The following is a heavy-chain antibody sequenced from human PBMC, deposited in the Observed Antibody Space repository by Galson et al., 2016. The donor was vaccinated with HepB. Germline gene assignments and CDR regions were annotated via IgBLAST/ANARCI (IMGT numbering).Heavy chain of an antibody. CDR2: TSYDGSNE. CDR1: GFTFSRSD. Sequence: SLRLSCAASGFTFSRSDMYWVRQAPGKGLEWVAVTSYDGSNEYYADSVKGRFTISRDNSKNTLYLQMNSLRVEDTAVYYCAKEEGSILRFLEWLSRLDPWGQGTLVTVSS. J-gene: IGHJ5*02. V-gene: IGHV3-30*18. D-gene: IGHD3-3*01. CDR3: AKEEGSILRFLEWLSRLDP.